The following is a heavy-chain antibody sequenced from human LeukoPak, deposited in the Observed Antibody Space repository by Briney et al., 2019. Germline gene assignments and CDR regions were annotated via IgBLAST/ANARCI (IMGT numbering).Heavy chain of an antibody. D-gene: IGHD3-9*01. CDR3: ARSDILTGYWNYFDY. V-gene: IGHV4-59*08. CDR2: IYYSGST. Sequence: SETLSLTCTVSGGSISSYYWSWIRQPPGKGLEWIGYIYYSGSTNYNPSLKSRVTISVETSKNQFSLKLSSVTAADTAVYYCARSDILTGYWNYFDYWGQGTLVTVSS. CDR1: GGSISSYY. J-gene: IGHJ4*02.